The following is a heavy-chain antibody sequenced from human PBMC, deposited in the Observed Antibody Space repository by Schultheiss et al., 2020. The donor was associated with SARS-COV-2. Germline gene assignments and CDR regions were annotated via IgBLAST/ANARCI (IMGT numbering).Heavy chain of an antibody. CDR2: INTNTGNP. D-gene: IGHD3-3*01. V-gene: IGHV7-4-1*02. Sequence: ASVKVSCKASGYNLTSYGISWVRQAPGQGLEWMGWINTNTGNPTYAQGFTGRFVFSLDTSVSTAYLQISSLKAEDTAVYYCARPRPTYYDFWSGRGYYYYGMDVWGQGTTVTVSS. CDR1: GYNLTSYG. J-gene: IGHJ6*02. CDR3: ARPRPTYYDFWSGRGYYYYGMDV.